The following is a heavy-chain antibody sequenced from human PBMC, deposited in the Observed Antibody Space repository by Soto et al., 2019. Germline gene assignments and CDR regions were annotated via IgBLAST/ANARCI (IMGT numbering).Heavy chain of an antibody. V-gene: IGHV3-23*01. Sequence: EVHVLESGGGFVQPGGSLRLSCVASGVTFSRNAMTWVRQAPGKGLEWVSGISGSGGTTDYADSVKGRFTVSRDNSKNTLYLQMNSLRAEDTGVYFCARGLDSAGTGRYFDHWGQGTLVTVSS. D-gene: IGHD1-26*01. CDR2: ISGSGGTT. CDR3: ARGLDSAGTGRYFDH. CDR1: GVTFSRNA. J-gene: IGHJ4*02.